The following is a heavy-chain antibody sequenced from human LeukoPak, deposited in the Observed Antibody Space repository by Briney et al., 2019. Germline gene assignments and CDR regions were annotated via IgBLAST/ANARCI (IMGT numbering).Heavy chain of an antibody. D-gene: IGHD1-26*01. J-gene: IGHJ4*02. CDR1: VYSFTSYG. CDR2: ISAYNGNT. CDR3: ARDRWAEYSGSLLPNYFDY. V-gene: IGHV1-18*01. Sequence: ASEKVSCKASVYSFTSYGITWVRQAPGQGLEWMGWISAYNGNTNYAQKLQGRVTMTTDTSTSTAYMELRSLRSDDTAVYYCARDRWAEYSGSLLPNYFDYWGQGTLVTVSS.